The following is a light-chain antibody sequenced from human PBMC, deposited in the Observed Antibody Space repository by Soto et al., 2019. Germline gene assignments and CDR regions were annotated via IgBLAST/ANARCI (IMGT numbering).Light chain of an antibody. CDR1: QSIKNNF. CDR2: GAS. V-gene: IGKV3-20*01. CDR3: QQYGTSPIN. J-gene: IGKJ5*01. Sequence: EIVLTPSPGTLSLSPGERATLSCRASQSIKNNFLAWYQQKPGQAPRLLIFGASSRSSGIPYRFSGSGSGTDFTLTVSRLEPEDFAVYYCQQYGTSPINFGQGTRREIK.